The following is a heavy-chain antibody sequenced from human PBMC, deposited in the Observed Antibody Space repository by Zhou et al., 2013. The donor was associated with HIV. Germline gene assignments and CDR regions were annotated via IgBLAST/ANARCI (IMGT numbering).Heavy chain of an antibody. CDR3: ARDLRGRLPAAWFDP. J-gene: IGHJ5*02. V-gene: IGHV1-69*05. CDR1: GGTFSTYA. D-gene: IGHD4-17*01. CDR2: IIPIFDTS. Sequence: QVHLVQSGAEVKKPGSSVKVSCKASGGTFSTYAISWVRQAPGQGLEWMGGIIPIFDTSHYAQKFQGRVTITTDESTSTAYMELRRLRSDDTAIYYCARDLRGRLPAAWFDPWGQGTLVTVSS.